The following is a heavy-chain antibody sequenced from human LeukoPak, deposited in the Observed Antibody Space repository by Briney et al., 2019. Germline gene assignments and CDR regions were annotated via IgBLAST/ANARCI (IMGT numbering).Heavy chain of an antibody. J-gene: IGHJ5*02. CDR2: IGRSGSGI. CDR3: AREFKSGYGMWA. Sequence: GRSLRLSCAASGFIFSDYEMNWVRQVPGKGLEWLSYIGRSGSGIHYADSVKGRFTISRDNAENSLHLQMNSLRAEDTAVYYCAREFKSGYGMWAWGQGTLVTVSS. V-gene: IGHV3-48*03. CDR1: GFIFSDYE. D-gene: IGHD5-18*01.